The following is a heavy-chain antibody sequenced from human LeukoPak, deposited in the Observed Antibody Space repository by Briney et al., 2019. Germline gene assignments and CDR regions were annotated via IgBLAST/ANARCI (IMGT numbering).Heavy chain of an antibody. Sequence: APVKVSCKAFGYTFTNYGISWVRQAPGQGLEWMGWISGYNGNTNYAQKLQGRVTMTTDTSTSTAYMELRSLRSDDTAVYYCARVASNRRYCSGGSCLNYFDYWGQGTLVTVSS. CDR1: GYTFTNYG. CDR2: ISGYNGNT. V-gene: IGHV1-18*01. D-gene: IGHD2-15*01. CDR3: ARVASNRRYCSGGSCLNYFDY. J-gene: IGHJ4*02.